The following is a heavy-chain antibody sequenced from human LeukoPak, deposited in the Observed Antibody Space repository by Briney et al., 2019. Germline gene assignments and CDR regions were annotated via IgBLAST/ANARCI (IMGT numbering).Heavy chain of an antibody. CDR3: ARAAGYYDYVWGSYSDNWFDP. CDR2: IKQDGSEK. J-gene: IGHJ5*02. V-gene: IGHV3-7*01. CDR1: GFTFSSYS. D-gene: IGHD3-16*01. Sequence: GGSLRLSCAASGFTFSSYSMNWVRQAPGKGLEWVANIKQDGSEKYYVDSIKGRFTISRDNAKKSLYLQMNSLRAEDTAVYYCARAAGYYDYVWGSYSDNWFDPWGQGALVTVSS.